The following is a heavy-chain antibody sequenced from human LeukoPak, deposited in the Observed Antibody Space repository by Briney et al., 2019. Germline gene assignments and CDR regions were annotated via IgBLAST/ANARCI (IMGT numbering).Heavy chain of an antibody. D-gene: IGHD3-10*01. CDR3: AREGRGFDY. Sequence: SDTQSLTCTLSGDSYSSGGYYWSWIRKHPGKGLEWIGYIYYSGSTYYNPSLKSRVAISVDTSKIQFSLKLSSVTAADTAVYYCAREGRGFDYWGQGTLVTVSS. CDR1: GDSYSSGGYY. J-gene: IGHJ4*02. V-gene: IGHV4-31*03. CDR2: IYYSGST.